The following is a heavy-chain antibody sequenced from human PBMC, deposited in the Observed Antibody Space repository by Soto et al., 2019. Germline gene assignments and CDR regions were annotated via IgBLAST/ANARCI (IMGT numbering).Heavy chain of an antibody. Sequence: ASVKVSCKASGYAFASYGMWWVRQSTGKGREWMGWISAYNGNTNYAQKLQGRVTMTTDTSTSTAYMELRSLRSDDTAVYYCARAPGYCSGGSCPFDYWGQGTLVTVSS. CDR3: ARAPGYCSGGSCPFDY. CDR2: ISAYNGNT. CDR1: GYAFASYG. J-gene: IGHJ4*02. V-gene: IGHV1-18*01. D-gene: IGHD2-15*01.